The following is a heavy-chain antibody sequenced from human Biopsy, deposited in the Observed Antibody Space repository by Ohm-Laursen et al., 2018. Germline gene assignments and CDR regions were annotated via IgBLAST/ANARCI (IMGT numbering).Heavy chain of an antibody. D-gene: IGHD3-9*01. Sequence: SVKVSCKAPGGTFSNYGVNWVRQAPGQGLEWLGGNIPILGTGNYAQKSQDRATVAADTSTSTATMELRSLRSDDTAVYYCATKLTGYFHHWGQGTLVIVSS. V-gene: IGHV1-69*06. CDR1: GGTFSNYG. CDR2: NIPILGTG. CDR3: ATKLTGYFHH. J-gene: IGHJ1*01.